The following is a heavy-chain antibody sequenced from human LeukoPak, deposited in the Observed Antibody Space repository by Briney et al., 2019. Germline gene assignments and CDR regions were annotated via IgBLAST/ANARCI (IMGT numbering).Heavy chain of an antibody. V-gene: IGHV3-23*01. D-gene: IGHD4-17*01. CDR3: AKSDGDYDDYFDY. Sequence: PGGSLRLSCAASGFTFSSYAMSWVRQAPGKGLEWVSAISGSGGSTYYADSVKGRSTISRDNSKNTLYLQMNSLRAEDTAVYYCAKSDGDYDDYFDYWGQGTLVTVSS. CDR2: ISGSGGST. J-gene: IGHJ4*02. CDR1: GFTFSSYA.